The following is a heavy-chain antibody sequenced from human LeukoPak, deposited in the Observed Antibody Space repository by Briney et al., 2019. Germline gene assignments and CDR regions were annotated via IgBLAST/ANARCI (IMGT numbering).Heavy chain of an antibody. CDR2: IIPIFGTA. Sequence: GASVKVSCKASGGTFSSYAISWVRQAPGQGLEWMGGIIPIFGTANYAQKFQGRVTITADESTSTAYMELSSLRSEDTAVYYCARTRGYCSGGSCNWFDPWGQGTLVTVSS. J-gene: IGHJ5*02. D-gene: IGHD2-15*01. V-gene: IGHV1-69*13. CDR3: ARTRGYCSGGSCNWFDP. CDR1: GGTFSSYA.